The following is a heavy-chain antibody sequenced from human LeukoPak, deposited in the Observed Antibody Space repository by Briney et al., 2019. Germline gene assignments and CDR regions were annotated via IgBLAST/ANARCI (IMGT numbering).Heavy chain of an antibody. CDR3: TRVSPDYGAELLWFGELLSPVDY. V-gene: IGHV3-49*03. D-gene: IGHD3-10*01. J-gene: IGHJ4*02. Sequence: GGSLRLSCTASGFTFGDYAMSWFRQAPGKGLEWVGFIRSKAYGGTTEYAASVKGRFTISRDDSKSIAYLQMNSLKTEDTAVYYCTRVSPDYGAELLWFGELLSPVDYWGQGTLVTVSS. CDR2: IRSKAYGGTT. CDR1: GFTFGDYA.